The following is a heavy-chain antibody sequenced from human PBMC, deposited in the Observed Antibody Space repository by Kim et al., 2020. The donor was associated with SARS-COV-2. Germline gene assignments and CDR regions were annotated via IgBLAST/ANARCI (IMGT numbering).Heavy chain of an antibody. V-gene: IGHV1-46*01. CDR2: INPSGGST. Sequence: ASVKVSCKASGYTFTSYYMHWVRQAPGQGLEWMGIINPSGGSTSYAQKFQGRVTMTRDTSTSTVYMELSSLRSEDTAVYYCALVGSLPANSAAAGNPWGQGTLVTVSS. D-gene: IGHD6-13*01. CDR3: ALVGSLPANSAAAGNP. CDR1: GYTFTSYY. J-gene: IGHJ5*02.